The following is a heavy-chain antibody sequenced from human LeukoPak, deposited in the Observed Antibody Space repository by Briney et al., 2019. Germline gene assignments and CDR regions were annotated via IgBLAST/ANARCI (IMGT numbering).Heavy chain of an antibody. V-gene: IGHV1-69*05. CDR1: GGTFSSYA. D-gene: IGHD6-19*01. Sequence: SVKVSCKASGGTFSSYAISWVRQAPGQGLEWMGGIIPIFGTANYAQKFQGRVTITTDESTSTTYMELSSLRSEDRTVYYCARLTHAVAEDYWGQGTLVTVSS. J-gene: IGHJ4*02. CDR2: IIPIFGTA. CDR3: ARLTHAVAEDY.